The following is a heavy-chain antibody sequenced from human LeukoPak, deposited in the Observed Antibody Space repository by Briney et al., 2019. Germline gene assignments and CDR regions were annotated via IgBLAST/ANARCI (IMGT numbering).Heavy chain of an antibody. CDR2: ISGGGGST. J-gene: IGHJ4*02. V-gene: IGHV3-23*01. D-gene: IGHD1-26*01. Sequence: GGSLRLSCAASGFTFTSYSMNWVRQAPGKGLEWVSTISGGGGSTYYADSVKSRFTISRDNSKNTLYLQVNSLRAEDTAVYYCAKGGKWDVTPFDYWGQGTLVTVSS. CDR3: AKGGKWDVTPFDY. CDR1: GFTFTSYS.